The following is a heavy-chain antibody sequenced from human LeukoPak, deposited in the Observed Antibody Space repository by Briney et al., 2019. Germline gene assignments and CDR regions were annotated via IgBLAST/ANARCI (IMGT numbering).Heavy chain of an antibody. V-gene: IGHV1-24*01. CDR3: ATGRRRYCSGGSCYSYDY. J-gene: IGHJ4*02. CDR2: FDPEGGET. D-gene: IGHD2-15*01. Sequence: GASVKVSCKVSGYTLTELSMHWVRQAPGKGLEWMGGFDPEGGETIYAQKFQGRVTMTEDTSTDTAYMELSSLRSEDTAVYYCATGRRRYCSGGSCYSYDYWGQGTLVTVSS. CDR1: GYTLTELS.